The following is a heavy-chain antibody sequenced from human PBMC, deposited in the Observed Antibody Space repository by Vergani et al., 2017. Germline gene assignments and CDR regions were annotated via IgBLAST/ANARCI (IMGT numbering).Heavy chain of an antibody. CDR2: MNPSTGNT. D-gene: IGHD4/OR15-4a*01. CDR1: GYTFTSYD. V-gene: IGHV1-8*01. J-gene: IGHJ5*02. Sequence: QVQLVQSGAEVKKPGASVKVSCKASGYTFTSYDINWVRQATGQGLEWMGWMNPSTGNTGYAQNFQGRVTMNRNTSISTAYMELSSLRSEDTAVYYCARDKEVPNWFDPWGQGTLVTVSS. CDR3: ARDKEVPNWFDP.